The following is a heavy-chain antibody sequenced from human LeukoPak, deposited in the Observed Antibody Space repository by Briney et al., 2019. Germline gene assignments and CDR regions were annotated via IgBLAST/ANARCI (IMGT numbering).Heavy chain of an antibody. CDR2: ISTYNGST. J-gene: IGHJ4*02. V-gene: IGHV1-18*01. CDR1: GYSFTSYG. D-gene: IGHD2-2*01. Sequence: GASVKVSCKASGYSFTSYGLTWVRQAPGQGLEWMGWISTYNGSTNYAQNLQGRITMTTDTPTSTAYMELRSLRSDDTAVYYCARVDEDVVPAAPGDYWGQGTLVTVSS. CDR3: ARVDEDVVPAAPGDY.